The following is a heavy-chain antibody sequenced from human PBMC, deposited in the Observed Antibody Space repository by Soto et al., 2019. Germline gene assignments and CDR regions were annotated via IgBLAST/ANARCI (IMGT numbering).Heavy chain of an antibody. Sequence: ASVKVSCKASGYTLTTYGLSWVRQAPGQGLEWMGWISGYNGNRNYAQKFQGRVTMTTDTSTSTSYVELRGLRPDDTAVYYCARVPAFVGPTPRPYAFDIWGQGTMVTVSS. CDR2: ISGYNGNR. CDR3: ARVPAFVGPTPRPYAFDI. D-gene: IGHD1-26*01. J-gene: IGHJ3*02. V-gene: IGHV1-18*01. CDR1: GYTLTTYG.